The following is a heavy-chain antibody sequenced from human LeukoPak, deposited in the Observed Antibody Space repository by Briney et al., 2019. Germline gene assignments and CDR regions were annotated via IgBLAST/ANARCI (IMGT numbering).Heavy chain of an antibody. V-gene: IGHV3-30*04. J-gene: IGHJ4*02. D-gene: IGHD3-22*01. CDR3: ARDLTRYYYDSSGSFGY. CDR1: GFTFSSYA. Sequence: GGSLRLSCAASGFTFSSYAMHWVRQAPGKGLEWVAVISYDGSNKYYADSVKGRFTISRDNSKNTLYLQMNSLRAEDTAVYYCARDLTRYYYDSSGSFGYWAQGTLVTVSS. CDR2: ISYDGSNK.